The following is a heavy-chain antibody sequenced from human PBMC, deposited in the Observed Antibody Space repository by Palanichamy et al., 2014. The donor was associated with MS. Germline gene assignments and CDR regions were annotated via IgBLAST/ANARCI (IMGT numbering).Heavy chain of an antibody. V-gene: IGHV3-23*01. D-gene: IGHD6-6*01. CDR2: ISGSGTNL. CDR1: GFTFTDYA. CDR3: ARDRHSTSLCWFDP. J-gene: IGHJ5*02. Sequence: EVQLLESGGGLVQPGGSLRLSCTASGFTFTDYAMSWVRQAPGKGLEWVSGISGSGTNLYYADSVKGWFTISRDNSKNTLYLQMNSLRAEDTAVYYCARDRHSTSLCWFDPWGQGALVTVSS.